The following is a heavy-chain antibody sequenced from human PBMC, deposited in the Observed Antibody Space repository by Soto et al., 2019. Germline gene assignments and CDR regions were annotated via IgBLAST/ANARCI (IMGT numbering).Heavy chain of an antibody. CDR3: AKDSRPHYGSGSYHDY. V-gene: IGHV3-30*18. Sequence: GGSLRLSCAASGFTFSSYGMHWVRQAPGKGLEWVAVISYDGSNKYYADSVKGRFTISRDISKNTLYLQMNSLRAEDTAVYYCAKDSRPHYGSGSYHDYWGQGTLVTVSS. CDR1: GFTFSSYG. J-gene: IGHJ4*02. D-gene: IGHD3-10*01. CDR2: ISYDGSNK.